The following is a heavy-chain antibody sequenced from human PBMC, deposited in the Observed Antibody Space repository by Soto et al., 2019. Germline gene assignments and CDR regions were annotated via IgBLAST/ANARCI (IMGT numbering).Heavy chain of an antibody. CDR2: ISGSGDST. V-gene: IGHV3-23*01. CDR3: AKRAAGTSFDY. D-gene: IGHD6-13*01. CDR1: GFTFSSYA. Sequence: EVQLLESGGGLVQPGGSLRLSCAASGFTFSSYAMSWVRKAPGKGLEWVPVISGSGDSTYYADSVKGRFTISRDNSKNTLYLQMNSLRAEDTAVYYCAKRAAGTSFDYWGQGTLVTVSS. J-gene: IGHJ4*02.